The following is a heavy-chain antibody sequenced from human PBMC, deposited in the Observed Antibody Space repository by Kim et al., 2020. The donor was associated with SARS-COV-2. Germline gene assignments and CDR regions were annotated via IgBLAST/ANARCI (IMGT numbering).Heavy chain of an antibody. D-gene: IGHD3-10*01. Sequence: ASVKVSCKASGYTFTSYDINWVRQATGQGLEWMGWMNPNSGNTGYAQKFQGRVTMTRNTSISTAYMELSSLRSEDTAVYYCARGYYYGSGSFDGMDVWGQGTTVTVS. V-gene: IGHV1-8*01. CDR3: ARGYYYGSGSFDGMDV. CDR2: MNPNSGNT. CDR1: GYTFTSYD. J-gene: IGHJ6*02.